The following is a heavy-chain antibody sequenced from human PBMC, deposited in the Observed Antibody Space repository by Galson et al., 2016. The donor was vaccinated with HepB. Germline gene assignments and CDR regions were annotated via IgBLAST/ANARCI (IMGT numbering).Heavy chain of an antibody. J-gene: IGHJ4*02. D-gene: IGHD6-19*01. V-gene: IGHV3-30*03. Sequence: SLRLSCAASGFTFRSYGMNWVRQAPGKGLEWVATISYDGNNKYSADSVKGRFTISRDNSKNTLYLQMNTLRDEDTAVYFCAREGAGMAVAGTAFDYWGQGTLVTVSS. CDR3: AREGAGMAVAGTAFDY. CDR2: ISYDGNNK. CDR1: GFTFRSYG.